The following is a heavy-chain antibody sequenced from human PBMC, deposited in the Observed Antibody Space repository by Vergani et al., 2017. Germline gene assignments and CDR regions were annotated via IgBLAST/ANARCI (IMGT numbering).Heavy chain of an antibody. CDR1: GYTFTGYY. CDR2: IIPIFGIA. CDR3: ARAKYYYDSSGQLGHFDY. D-gene: IGHD3-22*01. Sequence: QVQLVQSGAEVKKPGASVKVSCKASGYTFTGYYMHWVRQAPGQGLEWMGGIIPIFGIANYAQKFQGRVTITADKSTSTAYMELSSLRSEDTAVYYCARAKYYYDSSGQLGHFDYWGQGTLVTVSS. V-gene: IGHV1-69*17. J-gene: IGHJ4*02.